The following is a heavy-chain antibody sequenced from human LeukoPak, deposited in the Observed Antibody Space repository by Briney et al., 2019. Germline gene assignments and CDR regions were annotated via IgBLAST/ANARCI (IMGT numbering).Heavy chain of an antibody. D-gene: IGHD4-23*01. CDR2: IKQDGSEK. CDR3: AKDSLLTVVSPVAAS. V-gene: IGHV3-7*01. Sequence: GGSLRLSCAASGFTFSTYWMSWVRQAPGKGLEWVANIKQDGSEKYYVDSVKGRFAISRDNAKNSLFLQMNTLRVEDTAVYYCAKDSLLTVVSPVAASWGQGNLVTVSS. CDR1: GFTFSTYW. J-gene: IGHJ5*02.